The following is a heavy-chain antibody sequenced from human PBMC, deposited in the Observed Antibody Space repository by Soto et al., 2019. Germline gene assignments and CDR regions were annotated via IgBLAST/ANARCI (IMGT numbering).Heavy chain of an antibody. J-gene: IGHJ6*01. D-gene: IGHD1-1*01. Sequence: EVQLVQSGAEVKEPGESLRISCKASGYSLTAHWMSWVRQMPGKGLEWMGRIDPSDSYTNYSPSFQGHITISFDKSIATAYLQWSSLKASDTAMYYCATLPGVMVAPTGDFRGQGTTVIVSS. CDR3: ATLPGVMVAPTGDF. CDR1: GYSLTAHW. CDR2: IDPSDSYT. V-gene: IGHV5-10-1*03.